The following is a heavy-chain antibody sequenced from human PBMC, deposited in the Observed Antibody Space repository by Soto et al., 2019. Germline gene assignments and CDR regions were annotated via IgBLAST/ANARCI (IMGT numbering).Heavy chain of an antibody. CDR1: GGSISSYY. D-gene: IGHD4-4*01. V-gene: IGHV4-59*01. J-gene: IGHJ5*02. CDR3: ARDTTAGPCNWFDP. Sequence: QVQLQESGPGLVKPSETLSLTCTVSGGSISSYYWSWIRQPPGKGLEWIGYIYYSGSTNYNPSLKSRVTISVDTSKNQSSLKLSSVTAADTAVYYCARDTTAGPCNWFDPWGQGTLVTVSS. CDR2: IYYSGST.